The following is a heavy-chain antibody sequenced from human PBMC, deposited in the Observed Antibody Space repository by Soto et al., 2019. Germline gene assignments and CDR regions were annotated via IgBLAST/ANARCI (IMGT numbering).Heavy chain of an antibody. CDR1: GFTFSSYA. V-gene: IGHV3-23*01. CDR2: ISVSGGST. D-gene: IGHD3-22*01. Sequence: PGGSLRLSCAASGFTFSSYAMSWVRQAPGKGLEWVSAISVSGGSTYYADSVKGRFTISRDNSKNTLYLQMNSLRAEDTAVYYCAKAGEGGYYDYYYYYMDVWGKGTTVTVSS. J-gene: IGHJ6*03. CDR3: AKAGEGGYYDYYYYYMDV.